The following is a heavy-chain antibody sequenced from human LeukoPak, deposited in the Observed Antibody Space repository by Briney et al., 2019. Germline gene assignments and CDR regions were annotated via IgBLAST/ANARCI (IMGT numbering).Heavy chain of an antibody. CDR1: AFTFSTYA. V-gene: IGHV3-30*18. J-gene: IGHJ4*02. CDR2: ISFDGSNK. D-gene: IGHD3-10*01. Sequence: PGGSLRLSCAASAFTFSTYAMHWVRQAPGKGLEWVAVISFDGSNKFYADSVKGRFTISRDNSKNTLYLQMNSLRAEDTAVYYCAKGRLYYGSGSYYMSPGDYWGQGTLVTVSS. CDR3: AKGRLYYGSGSYYMSPGDY.